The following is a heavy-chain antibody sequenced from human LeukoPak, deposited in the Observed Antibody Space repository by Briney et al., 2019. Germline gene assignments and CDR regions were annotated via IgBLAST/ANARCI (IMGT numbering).Heavy chain of an antibody. CDR3: AGVPRLYGSGSYRNAFDI. CDR2: INHSGST. V-gene: IGHV4-34*01. Sequence: ASETLSLTCAVYGGSFSGYYWSWIRQPPGKGLEWIGEINHSGSTNYNPSLKSRVTISVDTSKNQFSLKLSSVTAADTAVYYCAGVPRLYGSGSYRNAFDIWGQGTMVTVSS. D-gene: IGHD3-10*01. J-gene: IGHJ3*02. CDR1: GGSFSGYY.